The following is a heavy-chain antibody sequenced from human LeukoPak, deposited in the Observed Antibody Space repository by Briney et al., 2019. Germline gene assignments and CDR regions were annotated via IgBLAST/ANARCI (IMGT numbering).Heavy chain of an antibody. D-gene: IGHD2-21*02. V-gene: IGHV1-18*04. Sequence: ASVKVSCKASGYTFTGYYMHWVRQAPGQGLEWMGWISAYNGNTNYAQKLQGRVTMTTDTSTSTAYMELRSLRSDDAAVYYCASVLLAYCGGDCLDAFDIWGQGTMVTVSS. CDR3: ASVLLAYCGGDCLDAFDI. CDR1: GYTFTGYY. J-gene: IGHJ3*02. CDR2: ISAYNGNT.